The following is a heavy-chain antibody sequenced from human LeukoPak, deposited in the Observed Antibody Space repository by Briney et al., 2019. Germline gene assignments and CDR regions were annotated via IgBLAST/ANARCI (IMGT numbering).Heavy chain of an antibody. Sequence: GGSLRLSCAASGFTFRNYAMSWIRQAPGKRLEWVSAITSSDGGTHYAASVKGRFTISRDNSNNTLYLQMNSLRVEDTAVYYCARSQFGELLNGFDSWGQGTLVTVSS. CDR1: GFTFRNYA. CDR2: ITSSDGGT. V-gene: IGHV3-23*01. J-gene: IGHJ4*02. D-gene: IGHD3-10*01. CDR3: ARSQFGELLNGFDS.